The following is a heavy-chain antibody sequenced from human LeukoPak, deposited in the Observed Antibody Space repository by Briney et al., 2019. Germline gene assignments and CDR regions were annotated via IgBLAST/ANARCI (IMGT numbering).Heavy chain of an antibody. CDR2: IYHSGST. J-gene: IGHJ6*03. CDR3: ARQVVAPLYYYYMDV. Sequence: SETLSLTCAVSGYSISSGYYWGWIRQPPGKGLEWIGSIYHSGSTYYNPSLKSRVTISVDTSKNQFSLKLSSMTAADTAVYYCARQVVAPLYYYYMDVWGKGTTVTVSS. CDR1: GYSISSGYY. V-gene: IGHV4-38-2*01. D-gene: IGHD2-15*01.